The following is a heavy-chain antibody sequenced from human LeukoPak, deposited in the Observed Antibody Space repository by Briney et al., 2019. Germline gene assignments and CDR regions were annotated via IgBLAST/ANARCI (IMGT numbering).Heavy chain of an antibody. CDR3: TTESGGSCYSCY. J-gene: IGHJ4*02. Sequence: GGSLRLSCAASGFTFSNAWMSWVRQAPGKGLEWVGRIKSKTDGGTTDYAAPMKGRFTISRDDSKNTLYLQMNSLKTEDTAVYYCTTESGGSCYSCYWGQGTLVTVSS. V-gene: IGHV3-15*01. CDR2: IKSKTDGGTT. CDR1: GFTFSNAW. D-gene: IGHD2-15*01.